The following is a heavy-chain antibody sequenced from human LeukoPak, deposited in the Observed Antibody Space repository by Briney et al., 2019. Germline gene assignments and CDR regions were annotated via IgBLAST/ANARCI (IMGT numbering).Heavy chain of an antibody. Sequence: GSLRLSCAASGFNFGSYSMTWVRQAPGKGLEWVSVISAGSATTFYADSVKGRFTISRDNAKNTVFLQMSSLRAEDTALYYCARKSASGNYPLDYWGQGTLVTVSS. D-gene: IGHD3-10*01. V-gene: IGHV3-23*01. J-gene: IGHJ4*02. CDR2: ISAGSATT. CDR3: ARKSASGNYPLDY. CDR1: GFNFGSYS.